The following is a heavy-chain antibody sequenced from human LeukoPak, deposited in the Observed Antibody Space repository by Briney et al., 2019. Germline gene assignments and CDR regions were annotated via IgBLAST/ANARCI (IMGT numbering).Heavy chain of an antibody. CDR2: IWYDGSKE. J-gene: IGHJ3*02. Sequence: PGGSLRLSCAASGFTFSSYAMHWVRQAPGKGLEWVAVIWYDGSKEYYGDPVKGRFTVSRDNSKNTLYLQMNSLRAEDTAVNSCARPRDGYNYGAFDIWGQGTMVTVSS. V-gene: IGHV3-33*01. CDR1: GFTFSSYA. D-gene: IGHD5-24*01. CDR3: ARPRDGYNYGAFDI.